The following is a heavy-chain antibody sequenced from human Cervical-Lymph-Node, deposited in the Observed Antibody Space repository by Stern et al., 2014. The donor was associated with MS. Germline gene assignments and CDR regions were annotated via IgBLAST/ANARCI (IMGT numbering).Heavy chain of an antibody. V-gene: IGHV3-21*01. CDR1: GFTFSSYS. CDR2: ISSSSSYI. D-gene: IGHD6-13*01. Sequence: VQLVESGGGLVKPGGSRRLSCAASGFTFSSYSMNWVRQAPGKGLEWCSSISSSSSYIYYADSVKGRFTISRDNAKNSLYLQMNSLRAEDTAVYYCARGSIAAAGTDYWGQGTLVTVSS. CDR3: ARGSIAAAGTDY. J-gene: IGHJ4*02.